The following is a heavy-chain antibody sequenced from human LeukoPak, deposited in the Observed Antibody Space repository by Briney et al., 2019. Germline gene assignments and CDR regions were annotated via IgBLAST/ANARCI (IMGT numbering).Heavy chain of an antibody. CDR2: IRNDGGHK. CDR1: GFSFSSYG. V-gene: IGHV3-30*02. CDR3: AKGDKYASAGGSSRFGRAIDY. Sequence: GGSLRLSCAASGFSFSSYGMHWVRQAPGKGLEWVAFIRNDGGHKYYAASVKGRFTASRDNSKHTQYLQMNSLRAEDTAVYYGAKGDKYASAGGSSRFGRAIDYWGKGTLVTVSS. D-gene: IGHD2-2*01. J-gene: IGHJ4*02.